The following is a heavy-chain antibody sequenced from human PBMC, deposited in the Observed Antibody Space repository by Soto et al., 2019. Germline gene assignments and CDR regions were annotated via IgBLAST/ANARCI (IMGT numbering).Heavy chain of an antibody. J-gene: IGHJ6*02. Sequence: QVQLVQSGAEVKKPGASVKVSCKASGYTFTSYDINWVRQATGQGLEWMGWMNPNSGNTGYAQKFKGRVTMTRNTSISTAYMELSSLRSEDTAVYYCAREYYDSSAERGYYYYGMDVWGQGTTVTVSS. V-gene: IGHV1-8*01. CDR2: MNPNSGNT. CDR1: GYTFTSYD. CDR3: AREYYDSSAERGYYYYGMDV. D-gene: IGHD3-22*01.